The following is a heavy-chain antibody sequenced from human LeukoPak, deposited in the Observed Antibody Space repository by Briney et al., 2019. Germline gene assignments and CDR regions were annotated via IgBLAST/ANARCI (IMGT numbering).Heavy chain of an antibody. J-gene: IGHJ6*04. D-gene: IGHD3-10*02. CDR2: IKQDGSEK. V-gene: IGHV3-7*01. Sequence: GGSLRLSCAASGFTFSSSWMSWFPRAPGKGLGWVGNIKQDGSEKYYVDSVKGRFTISRDNAKNSLYLQMNSLRAEDTAVYYCAELGITMIGGVWGKGTTVTISS. CDR3: AELGITMIGGV. CDR1: GFTFSSSW.